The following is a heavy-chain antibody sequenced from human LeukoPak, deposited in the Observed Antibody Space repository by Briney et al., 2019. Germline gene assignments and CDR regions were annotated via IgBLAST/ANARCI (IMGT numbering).Heavy chain of an antibody. D-gene: IGHD2-2*01. CDR3: ARQSTSNWYLDY. J-gene: IGHJ4*02. CDR1: GGSISSYY. CDR2: IYYSGST. Sequence: SETLSLTCTVSGGSISSYYWSWIRQPPGKGLGWIGYIYYSGSTNYNPSLKSRVTISVDTSKNQFSLKLSSVTAADTAVYYCARQSTSNWYLDYWGQGTLVTVSS. V-gene: IGHV4-59*08.